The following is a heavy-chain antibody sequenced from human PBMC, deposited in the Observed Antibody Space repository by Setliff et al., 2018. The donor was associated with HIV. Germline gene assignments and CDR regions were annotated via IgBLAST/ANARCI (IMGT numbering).Heavy chain of an antibody. Sequence: RASVKVSCKASGYTFTTYDINWMRQATGQGLEWMGWMNPNSGDAGYAQKFQGRVTITRETSISTAYMELSGLRSEDTAVYYCARKVAGLFDYWGQGTLVTVSS. CDR2: MNPNSGDA. CDR1: GYTFTTYD. J-gene: IGHJ4*02. CDR3: ARKVAGLFDY. V-gene: IGHV1-8*03.